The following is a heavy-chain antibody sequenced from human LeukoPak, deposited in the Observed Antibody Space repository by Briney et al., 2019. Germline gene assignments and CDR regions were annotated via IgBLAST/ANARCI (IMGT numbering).Heavy chain of an antibody. CDR3: ARDFTDGGDYGLVGY. V-gene: IGHV3-30-3*01. CDR2: ISYDGSNK. D-gene: IGHD4-17*01. J-gene: IGHJ4*02. Sequence: GRSLRLSCAASGFTFSSYAMHWVRQAPGKGLEWVAVISYDGSNKYYADSVKGRFTISRDNSKNTLYLQMNSLRAEDTAVYYCARDFTDGGDYGLVGYWGQGTLVTVSS. CDR1: GFTFSSYA.